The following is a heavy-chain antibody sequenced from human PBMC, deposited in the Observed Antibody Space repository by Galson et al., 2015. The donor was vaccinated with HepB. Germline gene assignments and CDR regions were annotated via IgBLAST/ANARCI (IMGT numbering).Heavy chain of an antibody. V-gene: IGHV5-51*03. D-gene: IGHD2-21*02. Sequence: QSGAEVNKPGESLKISCTGSGSSFTSYWIGWVRQMPGKGLEWMGIIYPGDSDTRYSPTFQGQVTISADKSISTAYLQWSSPKASDTAMYYCARLRRAYCGGDCYYRYFDLWGRGTLVTVSS. J-gene: IGHJ2*01. CDR3: ARLRRAYCGGDCYYRYFDL. CDR2: IYPGDSDT. CDR1: GSSFTSYW.